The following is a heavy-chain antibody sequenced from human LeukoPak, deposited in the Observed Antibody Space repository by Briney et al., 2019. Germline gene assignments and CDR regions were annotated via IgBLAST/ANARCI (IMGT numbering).Heavy chain of an antibody. CDR1: GYTLTELS. J-gene: IGHJ4*02. V-gene: IGHV1-24*01. CDR2: FDPEDGET. Sequence: GASVKVSCKVSGYTLTELSMHWVRQAPGNGLEWMGGFDPEDGETIYAQKFQGRVTMTEDTSTDTAYMELSSLRSEDTAVYYCATDYYDSSGYSHIGYWGQGTLVTVSS. D-gene: IGHD3-22*01. CDR3: ATDYYDSSGYSHIGY.